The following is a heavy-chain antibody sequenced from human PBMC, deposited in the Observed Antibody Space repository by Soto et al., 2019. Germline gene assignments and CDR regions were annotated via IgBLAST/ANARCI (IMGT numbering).Heavy chain of an antibody. CDR1: GLTARNVY. Sequence: EVHLVASGGGLVKPGGSLRLSCPASGLTARNVYLSWVRQPPGKGLEWVGHVKREVDGGTVDYGAPVKGRFTISRADSEHNLYLQRNSLKGEDTDVYYCTVGHYGDWGQGTLVTVSS. CDR2: VKREVDGGTV. V-gene: IGHV3-15*01. J-gene: IGHJ4*02. D-gene: IGHD4-17*01. CDR3: TVGHYGD.